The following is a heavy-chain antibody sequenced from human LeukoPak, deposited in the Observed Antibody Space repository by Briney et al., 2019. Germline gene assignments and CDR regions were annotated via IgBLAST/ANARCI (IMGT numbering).Heavy chain of an antibody. CDR3: AKDRLLY. Sequence: GGSLRLSCAASGFTFSSYGMHWVRQAPGKGLEWVAFIRYDGSNKYYADSVKGRFTISRDNSKSTLYLQMNSLRAEDTAVYYCAKDRLLYWGQGTLVTVSS. CDR1: GFTFSSYG. V-gene: IGHV3-30*02. J-gene: IGHJ4*02. CDR2: IRYDGSNK.